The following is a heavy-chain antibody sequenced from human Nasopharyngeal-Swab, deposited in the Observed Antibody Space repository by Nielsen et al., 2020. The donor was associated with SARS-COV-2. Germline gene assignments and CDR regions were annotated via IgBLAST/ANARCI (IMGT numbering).Heavy chain of an antibody. J-gene: IGHJ5*02. CDR2: IDPSDSYT. Sequence: VRQMPGKGLEWMGRIDPSDSYTNYSPSFQGHVTISADKSISTAYLQWSSLKASDTAMYYCATLMVGGNNWFDPWDQGTLVTVSS. D-gene: IGHD1-26*01. V-gene: IGHV5-10-1*01. CDR3: ATLMVGGNNWFDP.